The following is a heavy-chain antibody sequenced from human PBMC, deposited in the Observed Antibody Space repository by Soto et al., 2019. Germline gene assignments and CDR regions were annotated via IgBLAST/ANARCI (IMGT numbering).Heavy chain of an antibody. V-gene: IGHV1-18*04. D-gene: IGHD3-10*01. Sequence: ASVKVSCKASGYTFTSYGISWVRQAPGQGLEWMGWISAYNGNTNYAQKLQGRVTMTTDTSTSTAYMELRSLRSDDTAVYYCARSGLLWFGELLTYWGYWGQGTLVTVSS. CDR1: GYTFTSYG. J-gene: IGHJ4*02. CDR2: ISAYNGNT. CDR3: ARSGLLWFGELLTYWGY.